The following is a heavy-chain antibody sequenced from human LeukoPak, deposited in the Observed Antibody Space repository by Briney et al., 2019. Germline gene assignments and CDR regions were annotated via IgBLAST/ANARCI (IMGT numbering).Heavy chain of an antibody. Sequence: SETLSLTCTVSGGSISSTSYYWGWIRQPPGKGLEWIGNIYYSGSTYYNPSLNSRVTISVDTSKNQFSLKLSSVTAADTAVYYCARALRTDPFFDYWGQGTLVTVSS. V-gene: IGHV4-39*01. J-gene: IGHJ4*02. CDR1: GGSISSTSYY. CDR2: IYYSGST. CDR3: ARALRTDPFFDY.